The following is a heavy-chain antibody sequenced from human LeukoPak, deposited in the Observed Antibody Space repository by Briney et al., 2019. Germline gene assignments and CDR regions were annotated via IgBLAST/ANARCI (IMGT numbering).Heavy chain of an antibody. V-gene: IGHV3-48*01. Sequence: PGGSLRLSCAASGFTFSSYSMNWVRQAPGKGLEWVSYIGSSGTTIYYADSVKGRFTISRDNSKNLVYLQMNSLTAEDTAVYYCARTVGNRPDCWGQGTLVTVSS. CDR1: GFTFSSYS. CDR3: ARTVGNRPDC. D-gene: IGHD1-26*01. CDR2: IGSSGTTI. J-gene: IGHJ4*02.